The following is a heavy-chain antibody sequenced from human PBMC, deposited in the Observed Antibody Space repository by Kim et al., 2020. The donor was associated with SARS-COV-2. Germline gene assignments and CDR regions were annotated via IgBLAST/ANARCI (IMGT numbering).Heavy chain of an antibody. CDR1: GFTFSDFA. Sequence: GGSLRLSCAASGFTFSDFAMHWVRQAPGKGLEWVAAIWDDGEKKDYADFVRGRFSISRDNSKNTLYLQVDSLTAEDTAGYYCAKQTMYYYGYWVHPWGQGTLVTVSS. CDR2: IWDDGEKK. J-gene: IGHJ5*02. V-gene: IGHV3-33*06. CDR3: AKQTMYYYGYWVHP. D-gene: IGHD3-10*01.